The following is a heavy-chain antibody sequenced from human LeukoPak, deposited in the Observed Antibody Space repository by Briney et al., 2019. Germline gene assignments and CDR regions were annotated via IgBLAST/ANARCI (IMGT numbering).Heavy chain of an antibody. CDR2: ISYDGSNK. CDR1: GFTFSSYG. CDR3: AKDDDGSGSYYYYMDV. J-gene: IGHJ6*03. V-gene: IGHV3-30*18. D-gene: IGHD3-10*01. Sequence: GGSLRLSCAASGFTFSSYGMHWVRQAPGKGLEWVTVISYDGSNKYYADSVKGRFTISRDNSKNTLYLQMNSLRAEDTAVYYCAKDDDGSGSYYYYMDVWGKGTTVTISS.